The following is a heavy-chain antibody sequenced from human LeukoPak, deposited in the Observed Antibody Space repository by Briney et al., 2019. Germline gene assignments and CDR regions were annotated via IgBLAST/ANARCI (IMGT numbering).Heavy chain of an antibody. J-gene: IGHJ4*02. CDR3: AAGGVYDLLDN. Sequence: ASVKVSCKDSGYSLSELSMHWVRQAPGKGLEWMGGFDPENGEAVYAQKFQGRVTMTEDTSTDTSYMELNSLKSEDTAVYYCAAGGVYDLLDNWGQGTLVTVSS. D-gene: IGHD2-8*01. V-gene: IGHV1-24*01. CDR1: GYSLSELS. CDR2: FDPENGEA.